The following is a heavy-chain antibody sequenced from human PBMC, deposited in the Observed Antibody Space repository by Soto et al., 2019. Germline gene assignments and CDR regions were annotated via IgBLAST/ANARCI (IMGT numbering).Heavy chain of an antibody. V-gene: IGHV3-48*03. CDR2: ISSSGSTI. Sequence: LRLSCAASGFTFSSYEMNWVRQAPGKGLEWVSYISSSGSTIYYADSVKGRFTISRDNAKNSLYLQMNSLRAEDTAVYYCARDPPYSNYGMDVWGQGTTVTVSS. J-gene: IGHJ6*02. CDR1: GFTFSSYE. D-gene: IGHD6-13*01. CDR3: ARDPPYSNYGMDV.